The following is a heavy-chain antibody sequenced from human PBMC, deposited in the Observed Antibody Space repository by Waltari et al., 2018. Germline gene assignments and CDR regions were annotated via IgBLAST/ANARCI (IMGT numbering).Heavy chain of an antibody. CDR3: VRLEDCTGPGGHCYSGDPFALDV. CDR2: INHAGCT. Sequence: QVQLQQWGAGLLQSSETLSLTCAVYGGSFSGYYWGWVRQPPGKGLEWIGEINHAGCTNHNPCLRSRVTMSADTSKSQFSLKLNSGTAADTAVYYCVRLEDCTGPGGHCYSGDPFALDVWGQGTTVTVSS. CDR1: GGSFSGYY. D-gene: IGHD2-15*01. J-gene: IGHJ6*02. V-gene: IGHV4-34*02.